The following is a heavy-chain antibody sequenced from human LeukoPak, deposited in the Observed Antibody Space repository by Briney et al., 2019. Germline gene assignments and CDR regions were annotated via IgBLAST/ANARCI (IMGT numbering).Heavy chain of an antibody. J-gene: IGHJ4*02. CDR1: GFTFSSYA. D-gene: IGHD2-21*02. Sequence: GGSLRLSCAASGFTFSSYAMHWVRQAPGKGLEYVSAISSNGGSTYYANSVKGRFTISRDNSKNTLYLQMGSLRAEDMAVYYCARGPSRIYGHCGGDCHAQTVDYWGQGTLVTASS. CDR3: ARGPSRIYGHCGGDCHAQTVDY. V-gene: IGHV3-64*01. CDR2: ISSNGGST.